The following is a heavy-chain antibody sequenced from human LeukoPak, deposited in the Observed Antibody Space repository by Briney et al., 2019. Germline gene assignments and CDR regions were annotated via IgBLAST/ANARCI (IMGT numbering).Heavy chain of an antibody. V-gene: IGHV3-30*02. CDR2: ARYDGTYK. Sequence: GGSLRLSCAASGFSFSTYGMHWVRQAPGKGLEWVAFARYDGTYKYYADSVEGRFTISRDNSKSTLYLQVNSLRAEDTAFYYCAKDTSLWTTYYYMDVWGKGTTVTVSS. J-gene: IGHJ6*03. CDR3: AKDTSLWTTYYYMDV. CDR1: GFSFSTYG. D-gene: IGHD3/OR15-3a*01.